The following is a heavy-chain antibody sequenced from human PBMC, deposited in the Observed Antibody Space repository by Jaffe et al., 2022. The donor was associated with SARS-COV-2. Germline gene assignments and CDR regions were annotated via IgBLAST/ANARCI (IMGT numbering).Heavy chain of an antibody. Sequence: QLQLQESGPGLVKPSETLSLTCTVSGGSISSSSYYWGWIRQPPGKGLEWIGSIYYSGSTYYNPSLKSRVTISVDTSKNQFSLKLSSVTAADTAVYYCARHPTPTHDYGDYVSAPLFDYWGQGTLVTVSS. CDR3: ARHPTPTHDYGDYVSAPLFDY. V-gene: IGHV4-39*01. J-gene: IGHJ4*02. D-gene: IGHD4-17*01. CDR2: IYYSGST. CDR1: GGSISSSSYY.